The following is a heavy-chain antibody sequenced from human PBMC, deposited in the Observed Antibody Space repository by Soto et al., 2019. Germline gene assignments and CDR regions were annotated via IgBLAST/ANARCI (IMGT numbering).Heavy chain of an antibody. J-gene: IGHJ4*02. D-gene: IGHD3-22*01. Sequence: SETLSLTCAVSGYSISSGYYWGWIRQPPGKGLEWIGSIYQGGATYHNPSLKSRVTISIDTTKNQFSLELRSVTAADTAVYYCARDGGRYGYYYDSRGYISFDYWGQGTLVTVSS. CDR2: IYQGGAT. V-gene: IGHV4-38-2*01. CDR3: ARDGGRYGYYYDSRGYISFDY. CDR1: GYSISSGYY.